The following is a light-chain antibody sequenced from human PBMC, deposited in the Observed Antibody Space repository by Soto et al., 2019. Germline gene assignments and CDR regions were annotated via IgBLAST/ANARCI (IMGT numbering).Light chain of an antibody. J-gene: IGKJ3*01. Sequence: DTQLTQSPSFLSASVGGRVTITCRASQAISSHLAWYQQKPGKAPNLLIYGASTLQSGVPSRFSGSGSGTQFTLTISSLQPEDFATYYCQQLNSYPLTFGPGTKVDI. V-gene: IGKV1-9*01. CDR3: QQLNSYPLT. CDR2: GAS. CDR1: QAISSH.